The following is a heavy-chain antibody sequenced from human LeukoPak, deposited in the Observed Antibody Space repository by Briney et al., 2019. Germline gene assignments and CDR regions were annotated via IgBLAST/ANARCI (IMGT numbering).Heavy chain of an antibody. Sequence: SETLSLTCTVSGGSISSYYWSWIRQPPGRGWEGFGYIYYSGSTNYNPSLKHRVTISVDTSKNQFSLKLSSVTAADTAIYYCARDTGGRGRLDAFDIWGQGTMVTVSS. D-gene: IGHD3-10*01. CDR3: ARDTGGRGRLDAFDI. J-gene: IGHJ3*02. V-gene: IGHV4-59*01. CDR2: IYYSGST. CDR1: GGSISSYY.